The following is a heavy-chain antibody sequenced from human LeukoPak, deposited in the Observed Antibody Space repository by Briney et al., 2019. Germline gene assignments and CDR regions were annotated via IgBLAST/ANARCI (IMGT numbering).Heavy chain of an antibody. CDR3: ARQQWLAFDY. J-gene: IGHJ4*02. CDR1: GFTFSSYG. V-gene: IGHV3-33*01. Sequence: GGSLRLSCAASGFTFSSYGMHWVRQAPGKGLEWVALIWNDGSNKYYADSVKGRFTISRHTSKNTLYLQMNSLRAEDTAVYYCARQQWLAFDYWGQGTLVTVSS. D-gene: IGHD6-19*01. CDR2: IWNDGSNK.